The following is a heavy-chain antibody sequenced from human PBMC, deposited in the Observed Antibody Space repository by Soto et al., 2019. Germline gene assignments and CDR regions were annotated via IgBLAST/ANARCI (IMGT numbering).Heavy chain of an antibody. J-gene: IGHJ6*02. V-gene: IGHV1-18*01. CDR1: GYTFTSYG. Sequence: ASVEVSCKXSGYTFTSYGISWVRQAPGQGLEWMGWISDYNGNTNYAQKLQGRVTMTTDTSTGTAYMELRSLRSDDTAVYYCARDSGGRGSGFPAGYYYGMDVWGQGTTVTVSS. CDR2: ISDYNGNT. CDR3: ARDSGGRGSGFPAGYYYGMDV. D-gene: IGHD6-19*01.